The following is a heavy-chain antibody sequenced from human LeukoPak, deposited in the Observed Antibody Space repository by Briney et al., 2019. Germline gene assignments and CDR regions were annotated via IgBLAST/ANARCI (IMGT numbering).Heavy chain of an antibody. CDR2: ISYDGSNK. CDR1: GFTFSSYA. J-gene: IGHJ5*02. D-gene: IGHD2-8*01. V-gene: IGHV3-30-3*01. Sequence: GGSLRLSCAASGFTFSSYAMHWVRQAPGKGLEWVAVISYDGSNKYYADSVKGRFTISRDNAKNSLYLQMNSLRAEDTAVYYCARVNAPNWFDPWGQGTLVTVSS. CDR3: ARVNAPNWFDP.